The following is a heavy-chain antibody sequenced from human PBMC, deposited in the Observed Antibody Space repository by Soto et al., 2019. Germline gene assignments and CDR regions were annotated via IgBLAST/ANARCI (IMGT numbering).Heavy chain of an antibody. Sequence: GGSLRLSCAASGFTFSSYGMHWVRQAPGKGLEWVAVISYDGSNKYYADSVKGRFTISRDNSKNTLYLQMNSLRAEDTAVYYCAKAPILRFLEWSTTYMDVWGKGTTVTVSS. J-gene: IGHJ6*03. CDR1: GFTFSSYG. CDR3: AKAPILRFLEWSTTYMDV. D-gene: IGHD3-3*01. CDR2: ISYDGSNK. V-gene: IGHV3-30*18.